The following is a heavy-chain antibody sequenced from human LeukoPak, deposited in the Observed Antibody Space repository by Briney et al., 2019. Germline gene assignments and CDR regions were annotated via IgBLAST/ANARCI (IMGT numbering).Heavy chain of an antibody. J-gene: IGHJ4*02. V-gene: IGHV3-30-3*01. D-gene: IGHD2-15*01. CDR2: ISYDGSNK. CDR3: ARDGLGVVAAMDY. CDR1: GFTFSSYA. Sequence: GGSLRLSCAASGFTFSSYAMHWVRQAPGKGLEWVAVISYDGSNKYYADSVKGRFTISRDNSKNTLYLQMNSLRAEDTAVYYCARDGLGVVAAMDYWGQGTLATVSS.